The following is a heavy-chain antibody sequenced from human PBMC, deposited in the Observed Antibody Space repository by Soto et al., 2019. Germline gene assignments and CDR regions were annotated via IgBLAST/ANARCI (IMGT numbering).Heavy chain of an antibody. CDR3: ARDRISYYGMDV. J-gene: IGHJ6*02. Sequence: GXPGKVTSKASGGTFISYAIIWVRQAPGQGLEWMGGIIPIFGTANYAQKFQGRVTITADESTSTAYMELSSLRSEDTAVYYCARDRISYYGMDVWGQGTTVTVSS. V-gene: IGHV1-69*01. D-gene: IGHD3-3*02. CDR2: IIPIFGTA. CDR1: GGTFISYA.